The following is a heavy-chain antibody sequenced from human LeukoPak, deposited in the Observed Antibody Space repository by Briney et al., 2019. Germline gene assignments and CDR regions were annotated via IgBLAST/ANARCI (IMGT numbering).Heavy chain of an antibody. J-gene: IGHJ4*02. V-gene: IGHV3-9*01. CDR2: ISWNSGSI. D-gene: IGHD5/OR15-5a*01. CDR1: GFTFDDYA. Sequence: GRSLRLSCAASGFTFDDYAMHWVRQAPGKGLEWVSGISWNSGSIGYADSVKGRFTISRDNAKNSLYLQMNSLRAEDTALDYCAKDIRGRYSVNFDYWGQVTPVTAAS. CDR3: AKDIRGRYSVNFDY.